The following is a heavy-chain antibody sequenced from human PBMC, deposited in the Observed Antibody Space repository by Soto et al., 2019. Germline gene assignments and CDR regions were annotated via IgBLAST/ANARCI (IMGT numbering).Heavy chain of an antibody. CDR1: GVTVGNYG. V-gene: IGHV3-7*01. CDR2: IKPDGSEK. Sequence: PGGSLRLSCAASGVTVGNYGMTWVRKAPGKGLEWVANIKPDGSEKYYVDSVKGRFTISRDNAKNSLYLQMNSLRAEDTAVYYCAREWGRQPPNPFDYCGQATLVTVSS. J-gene: IGHJ4*02. D-gene: IGHD3-16*01. CDR3: AREWGRQPPNPFDY.